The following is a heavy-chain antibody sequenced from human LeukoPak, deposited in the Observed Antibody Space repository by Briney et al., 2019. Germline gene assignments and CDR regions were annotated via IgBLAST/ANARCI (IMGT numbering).Heavy chain of an antibody. CDR2: ISGGGGGST. V-gene: IGHV3-23*01. Sequence: GGSLRLSCAASGVTLSTYAMSWVRQAPGKGLEWVSAISGGGGGSTYYADSVKGRFTVSRDDSKNTLYLQMNSLRAEDTAVYYCAKVPYYYGLYYYGMDVWGQGTTVTVSS. CDR1: GVTLSTYA. J-gene: IGHJ6*02. CDR3: AKVPYYYGLYYYGMDV. D-gene: IGHD3-10*01.